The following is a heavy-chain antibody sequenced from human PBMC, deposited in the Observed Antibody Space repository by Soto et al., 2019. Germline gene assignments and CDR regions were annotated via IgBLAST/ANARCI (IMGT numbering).Heavy chain of an antibody. D-gene: IGHD1-26*01. J-gene: IGHJ5*02. Sequence: QVQLQESGPRVVKPSETLSLTCTVSGGSISGHYCSWIRQPPGKGLEWIWYVHYSGSTNYNPSLDSRVRISADTSKNQTPLKLNAVTAADTAVYYWARHKWVNNWFHPWGQGTLVTVSS. CDR3: ARHKWVNNWFHP. CDR2: VHYSGST. CDR1: GGSISGHY. V-gene: IGHV4-59*08.